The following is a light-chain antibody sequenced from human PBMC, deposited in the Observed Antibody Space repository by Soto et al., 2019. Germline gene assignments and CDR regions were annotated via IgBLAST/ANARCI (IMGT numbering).Light chain of an antibody. CDR3: HQYDHWPQT. J-gene: IGKJ1*01. Sequence: EVVMTQSPATLSVSAGERATLSCGASQSVRSYLAWYQQKPGQAPRLLIHGASTRAPGIPARFSGSGSGTDFTLTITSLQSEGFAVDYCHQYDHWPQTFGQGTKVDIK. V-gene: IGKV3-15*01. CDR2: GAS. CDR1: QSVRSY.